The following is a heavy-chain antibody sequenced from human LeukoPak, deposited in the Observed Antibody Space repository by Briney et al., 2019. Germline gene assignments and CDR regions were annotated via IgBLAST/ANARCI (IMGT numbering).Heavy chain of an antibody. CDR1: GGSISSYY. D-gene: IGHD4-17*01. CDR2: IYYSGST. Sequence: SETLPLTCTVSGGSISSYYWSWIRQPPGKGLEWIGYIYYSGSTNYNPSLKSRVTISVDTSKNQFSLKLSSVTAADTAVYYCARDYGDYGWFDPWGQGTLVTVSS. CDR3: ARDYGDYGWFDP. J-gene: IGHJ5*02. V-gene: IGHV4-59*01.